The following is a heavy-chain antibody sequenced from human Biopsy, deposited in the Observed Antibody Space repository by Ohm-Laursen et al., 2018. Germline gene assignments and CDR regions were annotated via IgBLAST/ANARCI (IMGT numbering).Heavy chain of an antibody. CDR1: GGSIGSFF. J-gene: IGHJ3*02. V-gene: IGHV4-59*01. D-gene: IGHD5-12*01. CDR3: AGRPWPNAFDI. CDR2: IYYSGST. Sequence: TLSLTCTVSGGSIGSFFWSWIRQPPGEGLEWIGYIYYSGSTNYNPSLRSRVTISVDRSKNQFSLELSSVTAADTAVYYCAGRPWPNAFDIWGQGTMVTVSS.